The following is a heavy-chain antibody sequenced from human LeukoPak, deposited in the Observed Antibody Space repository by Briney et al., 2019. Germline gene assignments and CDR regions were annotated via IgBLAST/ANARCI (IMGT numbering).Heavy chain of an antibody. CDR1: GGSIGNYY. J-gene: IGHJ6*02. CDR2: IFYTGST. D-gene: IGHD1/OR15-1a*01. V-gene: IGHV4-59*08. Sequence: SETLSLTCTVSGGSIGNYYWTWIRQPPGKGLEWIGYIFYTGSTDYNPSLKCRVTISVDTSKNQFSLKLSSVTAADTAIYYCARHRDTHPPNNYGFDVWGQGTTVTVSS. CDR3: ARHRDTHPPNNYGFDV.